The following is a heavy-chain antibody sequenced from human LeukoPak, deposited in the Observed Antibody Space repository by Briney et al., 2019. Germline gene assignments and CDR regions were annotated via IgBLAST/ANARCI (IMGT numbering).Heavy chain of an antibody. D-gene: IGHD1-14*01. V-gene: IGHV1-8*01. CDR3: ARGRWGTSYYGMDV. Sequence: ASVKVSCKVSAYTFTNYDINWVRQATGQGLEWMGWMNPNSGNTGYAQKFLGRVTMTRNTSISTAYMELSSLRSEDTAVYYCARGRWGTSYYGMDVWGQGTTVSVSS. CDR1: AYTFTNYD. J-gene: IGHJ6*02. CDR2: MNPNSGNT.